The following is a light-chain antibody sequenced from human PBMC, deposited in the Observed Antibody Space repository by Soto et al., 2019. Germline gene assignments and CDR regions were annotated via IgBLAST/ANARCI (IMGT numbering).Light chain of an antibody. J-gene: IGKJ4*01. CDR2: AAS. CDR1: QNIIFY. V-gene: IGKV1-39*01. CDR3: QQADTFPLT. Sequence: DIQMTQSPSSLSASVGDRVTITCRASQNIIFYLNWYQQKPGKAPKLLIYAASNLQSGVPSRFSGSGSGTDFTLTISSLQPEDSATYFCQQADTFPLTFGGGTKVDIK.